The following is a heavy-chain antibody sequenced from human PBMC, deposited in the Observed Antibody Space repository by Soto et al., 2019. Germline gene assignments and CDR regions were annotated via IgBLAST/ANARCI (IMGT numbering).Heavy chain of an antibody. J-gene: IGHJ6*02. CDR3: AKDISAIWSRETNYYGMDV. Sequence: GGSLRLSCASSGFTFDDYTMHWVRQAPGKGLEWVSLISWDGGSTYYADSVKGRFTISRDNSKNSLYLQMNSLRTEDTALYYCAKDISAIWSRETNYYGMDVWGQGTTVTVSS. CDR1: GFTFDDYT. D-gene: IGHD3-3*01. CDR2: ISWDGGST. V-gene: IGHV3-43*01.